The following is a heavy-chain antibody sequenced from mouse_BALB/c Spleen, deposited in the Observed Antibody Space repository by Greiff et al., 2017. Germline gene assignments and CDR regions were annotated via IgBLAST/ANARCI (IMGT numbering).Heavy chain of an antibody. J-gene: IGHJ4*01. CDR1: GYTFTSYW. Sequence: QVQLQQSGAELVRPGASVKLSCKASGYTFTSYWINWVKQRPGQGLEWIGNIYPSDSYTNYNQKFKDKATLTVDKSSSTAYMQLSSPTSEDSAVYYCTRSSSRRGAMDYWGQGTSVTVSS. CDR2: IYPSDSYT. D-gene: IGHD2-12*01. V-gene: IGHV1-69*02. CDR3: TRSSSRRGAMDY.